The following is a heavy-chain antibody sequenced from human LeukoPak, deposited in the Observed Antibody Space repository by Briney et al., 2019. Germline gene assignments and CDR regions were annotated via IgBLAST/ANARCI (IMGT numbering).Heavy chain of an antibody. V-gene: IGHV7-4-1*02. J-gene: IGHJ3*01. CDR1: EYTFTNYA. D-gene: IGHD3-16*01. CDR2: INTNTGNP. Sequence: ASVKVSCKASEYTFTNYAMNWVRQAPGQGLEWMGWINTNTGNPTYAQGFTGRFVFSLDTSVSTAYLQISSLKAEDTAVYYCARGVLDSLGVSSGFDLWGQGTMVTASS. CDR3: ARGVLDSLGVSSGFDL.